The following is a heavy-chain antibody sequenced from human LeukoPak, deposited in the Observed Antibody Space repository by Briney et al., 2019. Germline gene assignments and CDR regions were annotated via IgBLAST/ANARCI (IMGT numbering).Heavy chain of an antibody. V-gene: IGHV3-66*02. CDR3: ARRHSSGSN. D-gene: IGHD6-19*01. Sequence: GRSLRLSCAASGFTVSINYMNCVRHAPRKGLEWVSVIYSGGITYYADSVKGRFTISRDNSENTLYLQMNSLRPEDTAIYYCARRHSSGSNWGQGTLVTVSS. CDR2: IYSGGIT. CDR1: GFTVSINY. J-gene: IGHJ4*02.